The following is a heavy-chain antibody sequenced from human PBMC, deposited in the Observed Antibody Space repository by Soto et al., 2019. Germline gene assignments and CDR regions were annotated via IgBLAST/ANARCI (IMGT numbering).Heavy chain of an antibody. CDR2: IYYSGST. CDR3: ARWPQLEPRFDD. CDR1: GGSISSGDYY. D-gene: IGHD1-1*01. J-gene: IGHJ4*02. Sequence: SETLSLTCTVSGGSISSGDYYWSWIRQPPGKGLEWIGYIYYSGSTYYNPSLKSRVTISADTSKNQFSLKLSSVTAADTAVYYCARWPQLEPRFDDWGQGTLVTVSS. V-gene: IGHV4-30-4*01.